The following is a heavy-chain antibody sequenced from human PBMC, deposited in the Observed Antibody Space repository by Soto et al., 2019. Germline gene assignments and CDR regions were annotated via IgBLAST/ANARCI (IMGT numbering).Heavy chain of an antibody. J-gene: IGHJ4*02. CDR1: GDSLTRNY. Sequence: QVQLQESGPGLVKPSETLSLTCTVSGDSLTRNYWSWIRQPPGKGLEWLAYIHNGRSTNYNPSLMSRVSISLDTSKSHFSLNLNSVTAADTAVYYCARTLSGGFDYWGQGTLVTVSS. CDR3: ARTLSGGFDY. CDR2: IHNGRST. V-gene: IGHV4-59*01.